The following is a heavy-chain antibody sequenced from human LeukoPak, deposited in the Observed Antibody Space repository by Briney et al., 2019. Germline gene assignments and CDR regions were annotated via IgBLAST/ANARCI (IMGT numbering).Heavy chain of an antibody. CDR2: TYYRSKWYN. V-gene: IGHV6-1*01. J-gene: IGHJ3*02. D-gene: IGHD1-26*01. CDR3: ARNGGRYYFAFDI. Sequence: SQTLSLTCAISGDAVSSNTEAWNWIRQSPSRDLEWLGRTYYRSKWYNDYAVSVKSRISVNPDTSKNQFSLQLNSVTPEDTAVYYCARNGGRYYFAFDIWGQGTMVTVSS. CDR1: GDAVSSNTEA.